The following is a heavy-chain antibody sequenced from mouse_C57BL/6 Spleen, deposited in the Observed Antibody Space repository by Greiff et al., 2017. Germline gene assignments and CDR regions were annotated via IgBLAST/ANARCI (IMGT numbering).Heavy chain of an antibody. CDR1: GFSLTSYG. V-gene: IGHV2-5*01. CDR2: IWRGGST. D-gene: IGHD2-1*01. J-gene: IGHJ4*01. CDR3: AKNGNYEGYYAMDY. Sequence: VKLVESGPGLVQPSQSLSITCTVSGFSLTSYGVHWVRQSPGKGLEWLGVIWRGGSTDYNAAFMSRLSITKDNSKSQVFFKMNSLQADDTAIYYCAKNGNYEGYYAMDYWGQGTSVTVSS.